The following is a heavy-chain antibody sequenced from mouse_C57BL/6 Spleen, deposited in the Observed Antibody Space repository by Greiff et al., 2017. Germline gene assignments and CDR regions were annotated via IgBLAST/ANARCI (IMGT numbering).Heavy chain of an antibody. D-gene: IGHD4-1*01. CDR1: GFTFSDYY. CDR3: ARARTEDYFDY. Sequence: EVQLVESEGGLVQPGSSMKLSCTASGFTFSDYYMAWVRQVPEKGLEWVANINYDGSSTYYLDSLKSRFIISRDNAKNLLDLQMSSLKSKDTATYYCARARTEDYFDYWGQGTTLTVSS. V-gene: IGHV5-16*01. CDR2: INYDGSST. J-gene: IGHJ2*01.